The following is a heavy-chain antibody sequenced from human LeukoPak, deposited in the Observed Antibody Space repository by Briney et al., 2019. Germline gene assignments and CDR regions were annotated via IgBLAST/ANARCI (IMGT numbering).Heavy chain of an antibody. V-gene: IGHV3-23*01. D-gene: IGHD6-19*01. CDR2: FYETGKT. J-gene: IGHJ4*02. CDR3: AKRGAGSGGLHY. CDR1: GIMFATYA. Sequence: GGSLRLSCAASGIMFATYAMSWGRPAPGKGLEGALTFYETGKTDHADSVRGRFTISRDTSKNTLYLQMNSLRAEDTATYYCAKRGAGSGGLHYWGQGTLVSVSS.